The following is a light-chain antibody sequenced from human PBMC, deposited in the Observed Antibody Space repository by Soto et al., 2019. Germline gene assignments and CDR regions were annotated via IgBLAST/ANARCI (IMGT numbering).Light chain of an antibody. CDR1: QSVKTF. Sequence: EIVLTQSPGTLSLSPGEGATLSCRSSQSVKTFLFWYQQRPGQAPRLLIYDASHRAAGIPARFSGSGFGTDFTLTISSLEPEDAAVYYCQQRSNWPPITFGQGTRLEI. J-gene: IGKJ5*01. CDR2: DAS. V-gene: IGKV3-11*01. CDR3: QQRSNWPPIT.